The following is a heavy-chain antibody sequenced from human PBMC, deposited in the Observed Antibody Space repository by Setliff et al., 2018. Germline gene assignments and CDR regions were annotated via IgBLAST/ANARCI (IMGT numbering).Heavy chain of an antibody. Sequence: GASVKVSCKASGYTFTSYDINWVRQVTGQGLEWMGRINPDSGDTDYARNFQGRVTMTRDSSMSTAYMELSSLRFEDTAVYYCARAQSWSGGPYDFWGAYFVYWGQGSLVTVSS. CDR2: INPDSGDT. V-gene: IGHV1-8*01. CDR3: ARAQSWSGGPYDFWGAYFVY. CDR1: GYTFTSYD. D-gene: IGHD3-3*01. J-gene: IGHJ4*02.